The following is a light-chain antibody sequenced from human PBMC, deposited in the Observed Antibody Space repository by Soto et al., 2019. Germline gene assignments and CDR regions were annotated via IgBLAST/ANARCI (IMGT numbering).Light chain of an antibody. Sequence: QSALTQPASVSGSPGQSITLSCAGTTNDIGSYNNVSWFQQHPGEAPKLIIFEVTHRPSGISTRFSGSKSGNTASLTISVLQAEDEALYYCSSYKFSTTLRVFGGGTKLTVL. CDR2: EVT. CDR3: SSYKFSTTLRV. CDR1: TNDIGSYNN. J-gene: IGLJ3*02. V-gene: IGLV2-14*01.